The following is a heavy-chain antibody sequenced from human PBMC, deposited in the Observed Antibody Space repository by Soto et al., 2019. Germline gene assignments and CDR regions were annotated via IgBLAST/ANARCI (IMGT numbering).Heavy chain of an antibody. D-gene: IGHD5-12*01. CDR2: ISSSSSYI. V-gene: IGHV3-21*01. Sequence: GSLRLSCAASGFTFSSYSMNWVRQAPGKGLEWVSSISSSSSYIYYADSVKGRFTISRDNTKNSLYLQMNSLRAEDTAVYYCARVSGSTYYYYGMDVWGQGTTVTVSS. CDR1: GFTFSSYS. CDR3: ARVSGSTYYYYGMDV. J-gene: IGHJ6*02.